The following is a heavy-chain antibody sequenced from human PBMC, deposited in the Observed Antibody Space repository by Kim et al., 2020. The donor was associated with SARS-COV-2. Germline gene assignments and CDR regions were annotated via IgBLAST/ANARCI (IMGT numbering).Heavy chain of an antibody. D-gene: IGHD5-18*01. J-gene: IGHJ4*02. Sequence: TTYGAAVKGRFTISRGESKNTAYLQMNSLQSEDTAVYYWTKGYSYGDFDSWGQGTLVTVSS. CDR2: T. V-gene: IGHV3-73*01. CDR3: TKGYSYGDFDS.